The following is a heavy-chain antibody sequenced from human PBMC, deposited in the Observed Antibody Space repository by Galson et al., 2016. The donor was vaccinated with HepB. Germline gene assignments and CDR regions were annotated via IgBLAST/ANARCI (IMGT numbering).Heavy chain of an antibody. CDR3: ARDPRKIRYQLLEIYYYYYAMDV. CDR1: GYTFTTYG. J-gene: IGHJ6*02. CDR2: VSAYNGNT. Sequence: SVKVSCKASGYTFTTYGISWVRQAPGQGLEWMGWVSAYNGNTHYAQKLQGRVTMTTDTSTSPAYMELRSLRSDDTAVYYCARDPRKIRYQLLEIYYYYYAMDVWGQGTTVTVSS. V-gene: IGHV1-18*01. D-gene: IGHD2-2*01.